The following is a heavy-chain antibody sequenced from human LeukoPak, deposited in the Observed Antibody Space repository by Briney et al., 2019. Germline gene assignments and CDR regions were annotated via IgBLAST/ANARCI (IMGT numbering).Heavy chain of an antibody. J-gene: IGHJ4*02. V-gene: IGHV4-34*06. D-gene: IGHD2-2*01. CDR1: GGSFSDYY. CDR2: INHSGGT. Sequence: KPSETLSLTCTVYGGSFSDYYWSWIRQPPGKGLEWIGEINHSGGTSYNPSLKSRVTMSLGTSKNQFSLRLGSVTAADTAVYYCAKMFNADVYFEYWGQGILVTVSS. CDR3: AKMFNADVYFEY.